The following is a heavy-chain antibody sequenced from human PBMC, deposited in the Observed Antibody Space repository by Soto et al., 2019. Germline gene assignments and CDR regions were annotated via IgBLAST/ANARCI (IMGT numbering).Heavy chain of an antibody. Sequence: GESLKISCKGSGYSFTSYWIRWGRQMPGKSLEWMGIIYPGDSDTRYSPSFQGQVTISADKSISTAYLQWSSLKASDTAMYYCARQLDDSSGYSIDAFDIWGQGTMVTVSS. J-gene: IGHJ3*02. V-gene: IGHV5-51*01. CDR2: IYPGDSDT. D-gene: IGHD3-22*01. CDR1: GYSFTSYW. CDR3: ARQLDDSSGYSIDAFDI.